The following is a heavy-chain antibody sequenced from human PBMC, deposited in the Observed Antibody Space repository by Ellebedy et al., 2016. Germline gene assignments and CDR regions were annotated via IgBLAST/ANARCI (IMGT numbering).Heavy chain of an antibody. CDR1: GGSISGRGYY. D-gene: IGHD4-11*01. Sequence: SETLSLTXSVSGGSISGRGYYWGWVRQPPGKGLEWIGDIYYSGSTYYNPSLKSRVTMSVDTSKKHFSLNLSSVTAADTAVYYCARRKGDHSNYFNLDGGFDPWGQGTLVTVSS. CDR2: IYYSGST. J-gene: IGHJ5*02. CDR3: ARRKGDHSNYFNLDGGFDP. V-gene: IGHV4-39*02.